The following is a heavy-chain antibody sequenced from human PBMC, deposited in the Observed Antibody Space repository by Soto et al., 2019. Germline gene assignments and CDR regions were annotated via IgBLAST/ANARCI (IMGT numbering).Heavy chain of an antibody. CDR1: GGSISSSSYY. Sequence: QLQLQESGPGLVKPSETLSLTCTVSGGSISSSSYYWGWIRQPPGKGLEWIGSIYYSGSTYYNPSLKSRVTISVDTSKNQFSLKLSSVTAADTAVYYCASPHYYDSSGYFCWGQGTLVTVSS. V-gene: IGHV4-39*01. CDR3: ASPHYYDSSGYFC. D-gene: IGHD3-22*01. J-gene: IGHJ4*02. CDR2: IYYSGST.